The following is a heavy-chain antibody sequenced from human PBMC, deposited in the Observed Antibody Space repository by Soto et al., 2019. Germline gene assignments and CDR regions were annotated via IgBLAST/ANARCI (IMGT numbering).Heavy chain of an antibody. V-gene: IGHV3-30-3*01. Sequence: LRLSCAASGFTFSSYAMHWVRQAPGKGLEWVAVISYDGSNKYYADSVKGRFTISRDNSKNTLYLQMNSLRAEDTAVYYCAREYKGYSSSWSIFDYWGQGTLVTVSS. CDR3: AREYKGYSSSWSIFDY. CDR2: ISYDGSNK. D-gene: IGHD6-13*01. J-gene: IGHJ4*02. CDR1: GFTFSSYA.